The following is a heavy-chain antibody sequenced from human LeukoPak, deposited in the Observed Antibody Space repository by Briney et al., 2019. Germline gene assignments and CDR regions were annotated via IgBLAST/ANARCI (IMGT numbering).Heavy chain of an antibody. CDR1: GDSVSSNSAA. J-gene: IGHJ4*02. CDR3: ASTIDSSSPSLDY. D-gene: IGHD6-13*01. CDR2: TYYRSKWYN. V-gene: IGHV6-1*01. Sequence: SQTLSLTCAISGDSVSSNSAAWNWIRQSPSRGLEWLGRTYYRSKWYNDYAVSVKSRITINPDTSKDQFSLQLNSVTPEDTAVYYCASTIDSSSPSLDYWGQGTLVAVSS.